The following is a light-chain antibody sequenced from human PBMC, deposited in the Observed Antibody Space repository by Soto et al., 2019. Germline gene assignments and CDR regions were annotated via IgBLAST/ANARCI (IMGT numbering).Light chain of an antibody. CDR3: QQYHNLPPRVP. V-gene: IGKV3-15*01. CDR1: QSVSTN. J-gene: IGKJ1*01. Sequence: EIVMTQSPATLSVSPGERATLSCRASQSVSTNLAWYQQKPGQAPRHLLSGASTRATGIPARFLGSGSGTELALTLIRLQEAGLAVYYCQQYHNLPPRVPFGQGTNVEI. CDR2: GAS.